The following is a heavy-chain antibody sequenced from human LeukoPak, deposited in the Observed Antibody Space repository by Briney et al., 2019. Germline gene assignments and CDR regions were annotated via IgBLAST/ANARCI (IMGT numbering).Heavy chain of an antibody. V-gene: IGHV3-21*01. J-gene: IGHJ4*02. CDR2: ISSSSTYI. Sequence: AGGSLRLSCAASGFIFRSYSMNWVRQAPGKGLEWVSTISSSSTYIYYADSLKGRFTISRDNAKNSLYLQMNSLSAEDTAVYYCARQNYGSGIYDYWGQGTLVTVSS. D-gene: IGHD3-10*01. CDR3: ARQNYGSGIYDY. CDR1: GFIFRSYS.